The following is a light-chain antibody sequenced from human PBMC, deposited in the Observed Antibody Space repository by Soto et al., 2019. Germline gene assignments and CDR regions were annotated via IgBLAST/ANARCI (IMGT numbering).Light chain of an antibody. V-gene: IGKV3-15*01. J-gene: IGKJ1*01. CDR1: HTGSSN. CDR2: GAS. CDR3: QQYYDWPRT. Sequence: EIVMTQSPATLSVSPGERATLSCRASHTGSSNLAWYQPKPGQAPRLFIYGASTRATGIPARLSGSGSGKEFTLTISGLQPEDFAVYYCQQYYDWPRTFGQGTKVESK.